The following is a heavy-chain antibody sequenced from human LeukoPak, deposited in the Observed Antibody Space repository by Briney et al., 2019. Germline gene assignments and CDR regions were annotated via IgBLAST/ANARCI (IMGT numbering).Heavy chain of an antibody. V-gene: IGHV3-48*03. CDR3: ARVLSDYYDSSGYYY. J-gene: IGHJ4*02. D-gene: IGHD3-22*01. CDR2: ISSSGSTI. Sequence: GGSLRLSCAASEFTFSSYEMNWVRQAPGKGLEWVSYISSSGSTIYYADSVKGRFTISRGNAKNSLYLQMNSLRAEDTAVYYCARVLSDYYDSSGYYYWGQGTLVTVSS. CDR1: EFTFSSYE.